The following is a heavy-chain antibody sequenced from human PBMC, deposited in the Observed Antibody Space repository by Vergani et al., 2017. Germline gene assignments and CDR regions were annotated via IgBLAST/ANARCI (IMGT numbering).Heavy chain of an antibody. D-gene: IGHD6-6*01. J-gene: IGHJ4*02. CDR3: ASRDSSSPALDY. CDR1: GFTFSTYD. Sequence: EVQLVESGGGLVQPGGSLRLSCAASGFTFSTYDMHWVRQATGKGLEWVSAIGTAGDTYYPGSVKGRFTISRENAKNSLYLQMNGLRAGDTAVYYCASRDSSSPALDYWGQGTLVTVSS. CDR2: IGTAGDT. V-gene: IGHV3-13*01.